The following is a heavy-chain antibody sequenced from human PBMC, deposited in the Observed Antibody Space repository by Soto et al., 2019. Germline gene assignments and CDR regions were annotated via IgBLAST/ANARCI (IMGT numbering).Heavy chain of an antibody. CDR1: GFTFSDYY. Sequence: GGSLRLSCAASGFTFSDYYMSWIRQAPGKGLEWVSYISSSSSYTNYADSVKGRFTISRDNAKNSLYLQMNSLRAEDTAVYYCARDISGSPAAGDFQWFPYYYYGMDVWGQGTTVTVSS. J-gene: IGHJ6*02. CDR2: ISSSSSYT. CDR3: ARDISGSPAAGDFQWFPYYYYGMDV. V-gene: IGHV3-11*06. D-gene: IGHD2-2*01.